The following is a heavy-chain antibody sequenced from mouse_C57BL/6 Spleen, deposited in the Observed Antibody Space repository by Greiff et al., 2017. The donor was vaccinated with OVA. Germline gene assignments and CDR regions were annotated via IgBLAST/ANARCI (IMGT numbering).Heavy chain of an antibody. J-gene: IGHJ4*01. V-gene: IGHV1-81*01. D-gene: IGHD1-1*01. Sequence: VKLVESGAELARPGASVKLSCKASGYTFTSYGISWVKQRTGQGLEWIGEIYPRSGNTYYNEKFKGKATLTADKSSSTAYMELRSLTSEDSAVYICAKNYGSSYGYYYAMDYWGQGTSVTVSS. CDR3: AKNYGSSYGYYYAMDY. CDR1: GYTFTSYG. CDR2: IYPRSGNT.